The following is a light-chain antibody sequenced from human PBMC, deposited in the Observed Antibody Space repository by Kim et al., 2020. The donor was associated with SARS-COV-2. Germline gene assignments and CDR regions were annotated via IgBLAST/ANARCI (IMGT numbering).Light chain of an antibody. Sequence: PGGTDTLPCDSSTGDVTSGRSPCVFQQKPGQAPRTLIYDSGNRHSWTPARFSGSLLGGKAALTLSAAQAEDEADYYCLLSYSDSRVFGGGTQLTVL. J-gene: IGLJ2*01. V-gene: IGLV7-46*01. CDR1: TGDVTSGRS. CDR2: DSG. CDR3: LLSYSDSRV.